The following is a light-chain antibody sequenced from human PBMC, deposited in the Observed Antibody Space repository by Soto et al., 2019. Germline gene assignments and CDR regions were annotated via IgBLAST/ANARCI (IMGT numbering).Light chain of an antibody. J-gene: IGLJ2*01. CDR2: DVS. Sequence: QSALTQPRSVSGSPGQSVTISCTGTSSDVGGYNYVSWYQEHPGKAPKLMIYDVSKRPSGVPDCFSGSKSGNTASLTISGLQAEDEADCYCCSYAGSYTGVFGGGTTLTVL. CDR1: SSDVGGYNY. CDR3: CSYAGSYTGV. V-gene: IGLV2-11*01.